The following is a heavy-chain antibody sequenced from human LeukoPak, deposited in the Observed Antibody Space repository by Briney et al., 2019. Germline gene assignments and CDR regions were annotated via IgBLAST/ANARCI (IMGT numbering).Heavy chain of an antibody. Sequence: PGGSLRLSCAASGITFSGHWMHCVRQTPGKGLMWVSRINGDGSGTAYADSVMGRFTISRDNAKNTVYLQMNSLRADDTAVYYCASQELEPSTHPFDPWGQGTLVTVSS. CDR2: INGDGSGT. J-gene: IGHJ5*02. CDR1: GITFSGHW. CDR3: ASQELEPSTHPFDP. V-gene: IGHV3-74*03. D-gene: IGHD1-7*01.